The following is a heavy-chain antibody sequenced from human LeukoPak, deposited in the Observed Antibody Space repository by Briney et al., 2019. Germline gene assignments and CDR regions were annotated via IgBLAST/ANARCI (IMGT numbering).Heavy chain of an antibody. CDR2: IIPIFGTA. D-gene: IGHD3-9*01. J-gene: IGHJ6*03. CDR1: GGTFSSYA. CDR3: ARDLRSWYDILTGYYYYYYMDV. Sequence: GASVKVSCKASGGTFSSYAISWVRQAPGQGLERMGRIIPIFGTANYAQKFQGRVTITTDESTSTAYMELSSLRSEDTAVYYCARDLRSWYDILTGYYYYYYMDVWGKGTTVTVSS. V-gene: IGHV1-69*05.